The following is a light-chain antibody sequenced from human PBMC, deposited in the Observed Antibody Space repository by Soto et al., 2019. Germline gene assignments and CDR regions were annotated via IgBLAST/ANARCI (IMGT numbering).Light chain of an antibody. CDR2: FAS. Sequence: EIVMTQSPATLSVSPGEKATLSCRASQTVSNTLAWYQQKPGQAPRLLIYFASTRATGIPARFSGSGSGTEFTLTISSLQSEDFAVYYGQQYNKWPLTFGGGTKVEAK. CDR1: QTVSNT. J-gene: IGKJ4*01. V-gene: IGKV3-15*01. CDR3: QQYNKWPLT.